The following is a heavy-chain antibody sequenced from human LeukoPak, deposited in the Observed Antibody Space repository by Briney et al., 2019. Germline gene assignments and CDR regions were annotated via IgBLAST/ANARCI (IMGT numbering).Heavy chain of an antibody. V-gene: IGHV3-30*18. CDR1: GFTFSSYG. D-gene: IGHD6-13*01. J-gene: IGHJ4*02. Sequence: GGSLRLSCAASGFTFSSYGMHWVRQAPGKGLEWVAVISYDGSNKYYADSVKGRFTISRDNSKNTLYLQMNSLRAEDTAVYYCAKDPSSSSWYAHLDYWGQGTLVTVSS. CDR2: ISYDGSNK. CDR3: AKDPSSSSWYAHLDY.